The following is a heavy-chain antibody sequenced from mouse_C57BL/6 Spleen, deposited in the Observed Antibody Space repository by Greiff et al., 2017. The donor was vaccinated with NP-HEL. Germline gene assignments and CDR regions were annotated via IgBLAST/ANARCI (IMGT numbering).Heavy chain of an antibody. V-gene: IGHV1-82*01. CDR3: AIPTIVTGRYYFDY. Sequence: QVQLQQSGPELVKPGASVKISCKASGYAFSSSWMNWVKQRPGKGLEWIGRIYPGDGDTNYNGKFKGKATLTADKSSSTAYMQLSSLTSEDSAVYFCAIPTIVTGRYYFDYWGQGTTLTVSS. CDR1: GYAFSSSW. CDR2: IYPGDGDT. J-gene: IGHJ2*01. D-gene: IGHD2-5*01.